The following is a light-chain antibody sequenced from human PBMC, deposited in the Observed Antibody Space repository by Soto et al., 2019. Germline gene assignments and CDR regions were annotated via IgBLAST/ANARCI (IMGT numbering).Light chain of an antibody. CDR3: AAWDDSLSGWV. J-gene: IGLJ3*02. CDR2: RNN. Sequence: QSVLTQPPSASGTPGQRFTISCSGSRSNIGSNYVYWYQQLPGTAPKLLIYRNNQRPSGVPDRFSGSKSGTSASLAISGLRSEDEADYYCAAWDDSLSGWVFGGGTKLTVL. V-gene: IGLV1-47*01. CDR1: RSNIGSNY.